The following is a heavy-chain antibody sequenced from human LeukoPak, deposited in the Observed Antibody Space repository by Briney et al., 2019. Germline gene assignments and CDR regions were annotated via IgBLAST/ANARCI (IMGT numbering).Heavy chain of an antibody. V-gene: IGHV3-23*01. Sequence: GGSLRLSCAASGFTFSSYAMSWVRQAPGKGLEWVSAISGSGGSTYYADSVKGRFTISGDNSKNTLYLQMNSLRAEDTAVYYCAKDLIRRAVAGKFDYWGQGTLVTVSS. CDR3: AKDLIRRAVAGKFDY. CDR1: GFTFSSYA. D-gene: IGHD6-19*01. CDR2: ISGSGGST. J-gene: IGHJ4*02.